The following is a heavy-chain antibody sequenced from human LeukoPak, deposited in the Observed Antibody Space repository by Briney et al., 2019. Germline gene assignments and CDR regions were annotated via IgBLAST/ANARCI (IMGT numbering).Heavy chain of an antibody. CDR2: IYYSGST. V-gene: IGHV4-39*01. CDR1: GGSISSSTYY. D-gene: IGHD5-24*01. CDR3: ARRLRGGDGYLNWFDP. J-gene: IGHJ5*02. Sequence: SETLSLTCTVSGGSISSSTYYWGWIRQPPGKGLEWIGSIYYSGSTYYNPSLKSQVTISVDTSKNQFSLKLTSVTAADTAVYYCARRLRGGDGYLNWFDPWGQGALVTVSS.